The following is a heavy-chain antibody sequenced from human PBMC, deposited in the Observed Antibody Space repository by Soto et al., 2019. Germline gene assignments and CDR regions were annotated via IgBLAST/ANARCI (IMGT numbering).Heavy chain of an antibody. CDR1: GYSFAGYW. J-gene: IGHJ4*02. CDR3: ARQIYDSDTGPNFQYYFDS. V-gene: IGHV5-10-1*01. D-gene: IGHD3-22*01. CDR2: IDPSDSQT. Sequence: GESLEISCKGSGYSFAGYWITWVRQKPGKGLEWMGRIDPSDSQTYYSPSFRGHVTISVTKSITTVFLQWSSLRASDTAMYYCARQIYDSDTGPNFQYYFDSWSQGTLVTVSS.